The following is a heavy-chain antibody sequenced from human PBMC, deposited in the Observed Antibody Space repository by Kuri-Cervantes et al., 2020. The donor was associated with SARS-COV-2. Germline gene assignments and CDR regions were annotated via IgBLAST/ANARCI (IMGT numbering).Heavy chain of an antibody. CDR3: ARDLRLGKSLDY. CDR1: GFTFSSYA. J-gene: IGHJ4*02. V-gene: IGHV3-30-3*01. Sequence: GESLKSSCTASGFTFSSYARHWVRQAPGKGLEWVAVISYDGSNKYYADSVKGRFTISRDNSKNTLYLQMSSLRAEDTAVYYCARDLRLGKSLDYWGQGTLVTVSS. CDR2: ISYDGSNK. D-gene: IGHD7-27*01.